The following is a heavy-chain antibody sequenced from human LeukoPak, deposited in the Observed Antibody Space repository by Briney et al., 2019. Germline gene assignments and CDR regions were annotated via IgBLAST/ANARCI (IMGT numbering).Heavy chain of an antibody. CDR2: ISYDGSNK. J-gene: IGHJ4*02. CDR1: GFTFSSYA. Sequence: PGGSLRHSCAASGFTFSSYAMHWVRQAPGKGLEWVAVISYDGSNKFYADSVKGRFTLSRDNSKNTLYLQMNSLRIEDTAVYYCGRGSVGFGELNYWGQGTLVTVSS. V-gene: IGHV3-30-3*01. D-gene: IGHD3-10*01. CDR3: GRGSVGFGELNY.